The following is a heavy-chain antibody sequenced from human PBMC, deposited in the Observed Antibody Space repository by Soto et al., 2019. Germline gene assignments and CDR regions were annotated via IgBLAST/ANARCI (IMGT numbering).Heavy chain of an antibody. CDR3: ASGVAAAGTSFDY. J-gene: IGHJ4*02. CDR2: IYSGGST. CDR1: GFTVSSNY. V-gene: IGHV3-53*01. D-gene: IGHD6-13*01. Sequence: GGSLRLSCAASGFTVSSNYMSWVRQAPGKGLEWVSVIYSGGSTYYADSVKGRFTISRDNSKNTLYLQMNSLRAEDTVVYYCASGVAAAGTSFDYWGQGTLVTVSS.